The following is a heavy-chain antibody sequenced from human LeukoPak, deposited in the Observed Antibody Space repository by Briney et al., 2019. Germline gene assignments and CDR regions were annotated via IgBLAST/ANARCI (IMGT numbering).Heavy chain of an antibody. Sequence: PSETLSLTCTVSGGSISSGGYYWSWIRQHPGKGLEWIRYIYYSGSTYYNQSLKSRVTISVDTSKNQFSLKLSSVTAADTAVYYCARDGRFLENGYYYMDVWGKGTTVTVSS. CDR3: ARDGRFLENGYYYMDV. D-gene: IGHD3-3*01. J-gene: IGHJ6*03. CDR1: GGSISSGGYY. CDR2: IYYSGST. V-gene: IGHV4-31*03.